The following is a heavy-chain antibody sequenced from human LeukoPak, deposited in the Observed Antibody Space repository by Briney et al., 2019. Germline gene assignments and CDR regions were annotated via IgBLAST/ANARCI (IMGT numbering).Heavy chain of an antibody. CDR2: IYYSGST. Sequence: SETLSLTCTVSGGSISSSTYYWGWVRRPPGKGLEWIGSIYYSGSTYYNPSLKSRVTVSVDTSKNQFSLNLSSVTAADTAVYYCVRGSTLRHYQYWGQGTLVTVSS. CDR1: GGSISSSTYY. V-gene: IGHV4-39*01. CDR3: VRGSTLRHYQY. J-gene: IGHJ4*02. D-gene: IGHD3-16*01.